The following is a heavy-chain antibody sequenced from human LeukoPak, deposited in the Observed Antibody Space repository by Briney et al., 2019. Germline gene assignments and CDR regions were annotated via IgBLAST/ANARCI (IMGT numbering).Heavy chain of an antibody. D-gene: IGHD3-9*01. CDR3: ARTSYDILTGYYSGGGPFDY. Sequence: PSGTLSLTCTVSGGSISSYYWSWIRQPPGKGLEWIGYIYYSGSTNYNPSLKSRVTISVDTSKNQFSLKLGSVTVADAAVYYWARTSYDILTGYYSGGGPFDYWGQGTLVTVSS. CDR2: IYYSGST. CDR1: GGSISSYY. V-gene: IGHV4-59*01. J-gene: IGHJ4*02.